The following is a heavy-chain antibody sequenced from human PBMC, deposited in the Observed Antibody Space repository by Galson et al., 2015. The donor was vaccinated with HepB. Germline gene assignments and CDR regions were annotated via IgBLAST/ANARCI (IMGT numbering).Heavy chain of an antibody. CDR2: ISGSGGST. CDR3: AKAGWQQLLPFDY. V-gene: IGHV3-23*01. J-gene: IGHJ4*02. D-gene: IGHD6-13*01. CDR1: GFTFSSYA. Sequence: SLRLSCAASGFTFSSYAMSWVRQAPGKGLEWVSAISGSGGSTYYADSVKGRFTISRDNSKNTLYLQMNSLRAEDTAVYYCAKAGWQQLLPFDYWGQGTLVTVSS.